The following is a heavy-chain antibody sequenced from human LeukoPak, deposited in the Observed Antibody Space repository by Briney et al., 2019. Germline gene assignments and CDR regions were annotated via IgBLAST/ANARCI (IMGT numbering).Heavy chain of an antibody. CDR3: ATTTVTMPADY. CDR1: GFTFSSYS. CDR2: ISSSSSTI. Sequence: GGSLRLSCAASGFTFSSYSMNWVRQAPGKGLEWVSYISSSSSTIYYADSVKGRFTISRDNAKNSLYLQMNSLRAEDTAVYYCATTTVTMPADYWGQGTLVTVSS. D-gene: IGHD4-17*01. V-gene: IGHV3-48*04. J-gene: IGHJ4*02.